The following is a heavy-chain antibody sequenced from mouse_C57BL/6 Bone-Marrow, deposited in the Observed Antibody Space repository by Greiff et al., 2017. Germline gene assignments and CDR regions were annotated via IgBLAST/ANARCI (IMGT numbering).Heavy chain of an antibody. CDR3: TRSGQLRLGDWFAY. V-gene: IGHV1-15*01. CDR1: GYTFTDYE. D-gene: IGHD3-2*02. J-gene: IGHJ3*01. Sequence: QVQLQQSGAELVRPGASVTLSCKASGYTFTDYEMHWVKQTPVHGLEWIGAIDPETGGTAYNQKFKGKAILTADTSSSTAYLELRSLTSEDSAGYYCTRSGQLRLGDWFAYWGQGTLVTVSA. CDR2: IDPETGGT.